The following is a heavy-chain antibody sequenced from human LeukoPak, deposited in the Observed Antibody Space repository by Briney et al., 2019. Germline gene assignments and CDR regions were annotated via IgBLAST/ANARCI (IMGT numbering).Heavy chain of an antibody. CDR1: GGSFSGYY. V-gene: IGHV4-34*01. CDR3: ARGTPRYYYDSSGYKRGYYYYYMDV. CDR2: INHSGST. J-gene: IGHJ6*03. Sequence: PSETLSLTCAVYGGSFSGYYWSWIRQPPGKGLEWIGEINHSGSTNYNPSLKSRVTISVDTSKNQFSLKLSSVTAADTAVYYCARGTPRYYYDSSGYKRGYYYYYMDVWGKGTTVTVSS. D-gene: IGHD3-22*01.